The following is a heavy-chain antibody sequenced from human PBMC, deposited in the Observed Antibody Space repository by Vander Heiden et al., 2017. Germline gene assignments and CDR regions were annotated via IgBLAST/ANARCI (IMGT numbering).Heavy chain of an antibody. V-gene: IGHV1-18*01. CDR2: ISAYNGNT. D-gene: IGHD2-2*01. Sequence: QVQLVQSGAEVKKPGASVKVSCKASGYTFTSYGISWVRQAPGQGLEWMGWISAYNGNTNYAQKLQGRVTMTTDTSTSTAYMELRSLRSDDTAVYYCARSIVVVPAAMDLVHYYYGMDVWGQGTTVTVSS. CDR1: GYTFTSYG. CDR3: ARSIVVVPAAMDLVHYYYGMDV. J-gene: IGHJ6*02.